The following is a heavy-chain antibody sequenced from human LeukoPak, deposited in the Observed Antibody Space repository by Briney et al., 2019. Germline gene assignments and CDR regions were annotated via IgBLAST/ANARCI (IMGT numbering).Heavy chain of an antibody. Sequence: SETLSLTCTVSGGSIGGSNYYWAWIRQPPGKELEWIGSIYYSGTTYYNPPLKSRVTISVDTSKTQFSLKLTSVTAADTAVYYCARRGGRYYIDYWGQGTLVTVSS. D-gene: IGHD3-10*01. J-gene: IGHJ4*02. CDR3: ARRGGRYYIDY. CDR1: GGSIGGSNYY. V-gene: IGHV4-39*01. CDR2: IYYSGTT.